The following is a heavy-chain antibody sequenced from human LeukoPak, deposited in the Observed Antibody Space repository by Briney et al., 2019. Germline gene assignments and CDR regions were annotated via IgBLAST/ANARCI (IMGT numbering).Heavy chain of an antibody. V-gene: IGHV1-2*06. CDR3: ARDTTMVRGVIKRARFDY. Sequence: ASVKVSCKASGYTFTGYYMHWVRQAPGQGLEWMGRINPNSGGTNHAQKFQGRVTMTRDTSISTAYMELSRLRSDDTAVYYCARDTTMVRGVIKRARFDYWGQGTLVTVSS. J-gene: IGHJ4*02. CDR1: GYTFTGYY. D-gene: IGHD3-10*01. CDR2: INPNSGGT.